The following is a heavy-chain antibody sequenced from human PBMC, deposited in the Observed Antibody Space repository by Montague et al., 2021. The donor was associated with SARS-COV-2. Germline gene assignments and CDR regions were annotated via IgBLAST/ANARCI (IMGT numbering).Heavy chain of an antibody. CDR1: GDSISNYY. Sequence: SETLSLTCTVSGDSISNYYWSWIRRPPGKGLEWLGYIYYSGSTNYNPSLKSRVTISVDTSKNQFSLRLSSVTAADTAVYYCARLPYILPGYAYFDFWGQGSLVIVSS. J-gene: IGHJ4*02. CDR2: IYYSGST. D-gene: IGHD3-9*01. V-gene: IGHV4-59*08. CDR3: ARLPYILPGYAYFDF.